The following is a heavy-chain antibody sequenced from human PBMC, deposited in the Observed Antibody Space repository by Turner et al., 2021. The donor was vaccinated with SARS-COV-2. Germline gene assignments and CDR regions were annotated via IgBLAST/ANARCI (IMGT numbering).Heavy chain of an antibody. D-gene: IGHD2-2*01. V-gene: IGHV4-34*01. CDR2: INHRGST. J-gene: IGHJ6*02. CDR3: AKRRGYCDSTGCNYGMDV. CDR1: GGPFSGYW. Sequence: QVQLQQWGTGLLKPSETLSLTCAVYGGPFSGYWWTWIRQPPGKGLEWIGEINHRGSTNYNPSHKSRVTISVDTSKGQFSLKLSSVTAADTAGYYCAKRRGYCDSTGCNYGMDVWGQGTTVTVSS.